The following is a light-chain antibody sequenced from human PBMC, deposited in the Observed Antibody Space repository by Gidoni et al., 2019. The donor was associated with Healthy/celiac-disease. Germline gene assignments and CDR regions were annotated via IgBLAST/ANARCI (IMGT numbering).Light chain of an antibody. CDR1: SSDVGSYNL. Sequence: QSALPQPASVSGSPGQSITISCTGTSSDVGSYNLVSWYQQHPGKAPKLMIYEGSKRPSGVSNRSSGSKSGNTASLTISGLQAEDEADYYCCSYAGSSTPYVFGTGTKVTVL. J-gene: IGLJ1*01. CDR2: EGS. CDR3: CSYAGSSTPYV. V-gene: IGLV2-23*01.